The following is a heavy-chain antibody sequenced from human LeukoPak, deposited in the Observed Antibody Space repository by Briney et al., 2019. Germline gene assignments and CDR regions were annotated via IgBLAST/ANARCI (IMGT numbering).Heavy chain of an antibody. J-gene: IGHJ5*02. CDR3: ARVDEADPDILTGYLTTNWFDP. Sequence: SETLSLTCTVSGGSISSYYWSWIRQPPGKGLEWIGYIYYSGSTNYNPSLKSRVTISVDTSKNQFSLKLSSVTAADTAVYYCARVDEADPDILTGYLTTNWFDPWGQGTLVTVSS. D-gene: IGHD3-9*01. CDR2: IYYSGST. CDR1: GGSISSYY. V-gene: IGHV4-59*01.